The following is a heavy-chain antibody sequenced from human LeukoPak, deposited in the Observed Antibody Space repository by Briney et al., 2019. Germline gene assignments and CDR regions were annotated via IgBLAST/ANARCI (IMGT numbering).Heavy chain of an antibody. CDR2: IYAGGST. CDR3: ATGGRSGVAFES. Sequence: PGGSVRRPCTASGVIDSSNYMSWARQAPGKGLEWVSLIYAGGSTFYADSVMGRSTISRDKSNNTLYLLMNSLRAEDTAVYYCATGGRSGVAFESWGQGTLVTVSS. V-gene: IGHV3-53*01. D-gene: IGHD2-15*01. J-gene: IGHJ4*02. CDR1: GVIDSSNY.